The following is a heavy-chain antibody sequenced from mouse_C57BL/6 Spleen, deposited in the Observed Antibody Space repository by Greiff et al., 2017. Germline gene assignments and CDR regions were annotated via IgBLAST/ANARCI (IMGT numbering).Heavy chain of an antibody. CDR1: GYTFTAYY. Sequence: VKLMESGAELVRPGASVKLSCKASGYTFTAYYINWVKQRPGQGLEWIARIYPGSGNTYYNEKFKGKATLTAEKSSSTAYMQLSSLTSEDSAVYFCARDLYAMDYWGQGTSVTVSS. J-gene: IGHJ4*01. V-gene: IGHV1-76*01. CDR2: IYPGSGNT. CDR3: ARDLYAMDY.